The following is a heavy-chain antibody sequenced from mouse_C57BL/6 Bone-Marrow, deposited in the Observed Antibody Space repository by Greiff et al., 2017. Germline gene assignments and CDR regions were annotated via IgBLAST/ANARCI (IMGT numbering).Heavy chain of an antibody. CDR2: IDPSDSYT. D-gene: IGHD3-3*01. J-gene: IGHJ1*03. V-gene: IGHV1-69*01. CDR1: GYTFTSYW. CDR3: AREKGLSPGYFDV. Sequence: VQLQQPGAELVMPGASVKLSCKASGYTFTSYWMHWVKQRPGQGLEWIGEIDPSDSYTNYNQKFKGKSTLTVDKSSSTAYMQLSSRTSEDAAVYYCAREKGLSPGYFDVWGTGTTVTVSS.